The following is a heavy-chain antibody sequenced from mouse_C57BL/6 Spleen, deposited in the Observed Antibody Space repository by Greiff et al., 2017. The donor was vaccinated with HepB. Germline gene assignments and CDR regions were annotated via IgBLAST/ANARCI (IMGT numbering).Heavy chain of an antibody. Sequence: QVTLKVSGPGILQPSQTLSLTCSFSGFSLSTFGMGVGWIRQPSGKGLEWLAHIWWDDDKYYNPALKSRLTISKDTSKNQVFLKIANVDTADTATYYCARIKDDYDRGLNDVDYWGQGTSVTVSS. J-gene: IGHJ4*01. CDR3: ARIKDDYDRGLNDVDY. D-gene: IGHD2-4*01. CDR1: GFSLSTFGMG. CDR2: IWWDDDK. V-gene: IGHV8-8*01.